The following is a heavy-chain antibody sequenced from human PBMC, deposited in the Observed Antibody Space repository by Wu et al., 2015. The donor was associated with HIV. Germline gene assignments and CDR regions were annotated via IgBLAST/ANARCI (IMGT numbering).Heavy chain of an antibody. J-gene: IGHJ5*02. CDR3: ARDSRITMVRGVDWFDP. D-gene: IGHD3-10*01. CDR1: GYTFISYG. V-gene: IGHV1-18*01. Sequence: QVQLVQSGAEVKKPGASVKVSCKASGYTFISYGISWVRQAPGQGLEWMGWISAYNGNTNYAQKLQGRVTMTTDTSTSAAYMELRSLRSDDTAVYYCARDSRITMVRGVDWFDPWGQGTLVTVSS. CDR2: ISAYNGNT.